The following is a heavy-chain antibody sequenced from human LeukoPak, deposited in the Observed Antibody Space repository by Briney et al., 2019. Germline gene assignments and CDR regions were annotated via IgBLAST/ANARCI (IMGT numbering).Heavy chain of an antibody. CDR1: GYTFTGYH. Sequence: VASVKVSCKASGYTFTGYHMHWVRQAPGQGLEWMGWINPNSGGTNYAQKFQGRVTMTRDTSISTAYMELSRLRSDDTAVYYCAKSRIVGAHCLDYWGQGTLVTVSS. D-gene: IGHD1-26*01. CDR3: AKSRIVGAHCLDY. J-gene: IGHJ4*02. CDR2: INPNSGGT. V-gene: IGHV1-2*02.